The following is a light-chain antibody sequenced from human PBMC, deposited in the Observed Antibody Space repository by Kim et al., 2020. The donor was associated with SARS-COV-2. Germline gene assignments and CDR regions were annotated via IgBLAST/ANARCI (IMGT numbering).Light chain of an antibody. CDR2: YDD. Sequence: QRVTISCSGSSSNIGNNAVNWYQQLPGKAPKLLIYYDDLLPSGVSDRFSGSKSGTSASLAISGLQSEDEADYYCAAWDDSLSGWVFSGGTKVTVL. V-gene: IGLV1-36*01. J-gene: IGLJ3*02. CDR3: AAWDDSLSGWV. CDR1: SSNIGNNA.